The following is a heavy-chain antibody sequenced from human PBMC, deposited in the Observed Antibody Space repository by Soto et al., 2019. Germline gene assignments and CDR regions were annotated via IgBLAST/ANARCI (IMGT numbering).Heavy chain of an antibody. CDR3: AKDRYSGPDSSGPGFLDY. D-gene: IGHD3-22*01. J-gene: IGHJ4*02. V-gene: IGHV3-30*18. CDR1: GFTFSSYG. Sequence: GGSLRLSCAASGFTFSSYGMHWVRQAPGKGLEWVAVISYDGSNKYYADSVKGRFTISRDNSKNTLYLQMNSLRAEDTAVYYCAKDRYSGPDSSGPGFLDYWGQGTLVTVSS. CDR2: ISYDGSNK.